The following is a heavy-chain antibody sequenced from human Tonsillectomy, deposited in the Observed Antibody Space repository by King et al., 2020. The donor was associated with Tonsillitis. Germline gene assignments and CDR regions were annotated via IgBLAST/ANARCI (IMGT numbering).Heavy chain of an antibody. Sequence: LVQSGGGVVQPGRSLRLSCAASGFTFSSHGMHWIRQAPGKGLEWVALISHDGSIKYYADAVQGRLTISRDDSKSTVYLQMNSLRVEDTAVYYCAKEIGLYNFWSGYFDCWGQGTLVTVSS. CDR2: ISHDGSIK. J-gene: IGHJ4*02. V-gene: IGHV3-30*18. D-gene: IGHD3-3*01. CDR3: AKEIGLYNFWSGYFDC. CDR1: GFTFSSHG.